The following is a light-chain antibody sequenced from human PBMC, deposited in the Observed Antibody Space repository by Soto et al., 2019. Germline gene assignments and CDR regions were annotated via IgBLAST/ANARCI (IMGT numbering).Light chain of an antibody. CDR3: ASYTKSDTVI. CDR2: EVI. V-gene: IGLV2-14*03. CDR1: SSDVGGYNY. Sequence: QSALTQPASVSASPGQSITISCTGTSSDVGGYNYVSWYQQYPDKAPKVIIYEVINRPSGVSDRFSGSKSGNTASLTISGLQAEDEADYYCASYTKSDTVIFGGGTKLTVL. J-gene: IGLJ2*01.